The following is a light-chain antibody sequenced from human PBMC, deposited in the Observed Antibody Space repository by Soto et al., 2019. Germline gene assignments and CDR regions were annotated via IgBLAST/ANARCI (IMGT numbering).Light chain of an antibody. J-gene: IGLJ2*01. CDR1: SSNIGAGYD. CDR3: QSYDSSLSGVV. V-gene: IGLV1-40*01. CDR2: GDS. Sequence: QSVLTQPPSVSGAPGQRVTISCTGSSSNIGAGYDVYWYQQLPGTAPKLFIYGDSNRPSGVPDRFSGSKSGTSASLAITGRQAEDDADNYCQSYDSSLSGVVFGGGTQLTVL.